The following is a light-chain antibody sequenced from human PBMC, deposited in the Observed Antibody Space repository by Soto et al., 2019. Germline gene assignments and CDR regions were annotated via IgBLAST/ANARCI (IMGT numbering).Light chain of an antibody. V-gene: IGKV3-15*01. CDR2: GAS. J-gene: IGKJ2*01. CDR1: QSVSIH. Sequence: KVMTQSPATLSVSPGERANLSCRASQSVSIHLAGCQQKPSRAPRLLLYGASPSATGVPARFSGSGSGTDFTLTISSLQSEDVAVYYCQHYNYWPYTFGQGTKVDI. CDR3: QHYNYWPYT.